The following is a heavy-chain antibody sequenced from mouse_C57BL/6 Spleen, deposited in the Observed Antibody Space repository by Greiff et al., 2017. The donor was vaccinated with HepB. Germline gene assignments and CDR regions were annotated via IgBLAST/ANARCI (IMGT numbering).Heavy chain of an antibody. Sequence: QVQLQQSGAELVKPGASVKISCKASGYAFSSYWMNWVKQRPGKGLEWIGQIYPGDGDTNYNGKFKGKATLTADKSSSTAYMQLSSLTSEDSAVYFCARGAYYSNYENAMDYWGQGTSVTVSS. J-gene: IGHJ4*01. CDR1: GYAFSSYW. V-gene: IGHV1-80*01. CDR3: ARGAYYSNYENAMDY. CDR2: IYPGDGDT. D-gene: IGHD2-5*01.